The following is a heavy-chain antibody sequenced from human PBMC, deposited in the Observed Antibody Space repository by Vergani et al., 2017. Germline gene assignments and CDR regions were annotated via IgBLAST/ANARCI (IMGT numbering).Heavy chain of an antibody. CDR2: IIPMYGTT. CDR1: GGTFSSSG. Sequence: QVQLVQSGTEMKKPGSSVKVSCKASGGTFSSSGLSWVRQAPGQGLEWMGRIIPMYGTTNYAQKFQGRVTMTADESTSTAYMELSSLRSEDTAVYYCARGQYYYDSSGYYYYYYGMDVWGQGTTVTVSS. CDR3: ARGQYYYDSSGYYYYYYGMDV. J-gene: IGHJ6*02. D-gene: IGHD3-22*01. V-gene: IGHV1-69*13.